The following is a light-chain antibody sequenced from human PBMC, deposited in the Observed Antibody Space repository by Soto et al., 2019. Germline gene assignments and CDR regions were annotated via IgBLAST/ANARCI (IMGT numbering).Light chain of an antibody. CDR2: SAS. V-gene: IGKV3-20*01. CDR3: QQYGGSPLT. J-gene: IGKJ3*01. Sequence: EIVLTQSPGTLSLSPGERATLSCRASASLSTNSLAGYQQKPGQPPRLLIYSASTRHTDIPDRFTGSGSGTDFALTISRLEPEDFAVYYCQQYGGSPLTFGAGTKVEIK. CDR1: ASLSTNS.